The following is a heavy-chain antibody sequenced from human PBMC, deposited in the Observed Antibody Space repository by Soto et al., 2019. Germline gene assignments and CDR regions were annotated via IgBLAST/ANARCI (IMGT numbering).Heavy chain of an antibody. D-gene: IGHD3-3*01. CDR2: ISSNGGST. CDR3: VKDGHYGRDYDFWSGYYGYYYGMDV. V-gene: IGHV3-64D*08. Sequence: GGSLRLSCSASGFTFSSYAMHWVRQAPGKGLEYVSAISSNGGSTYYADSVKGRFTISRDNSKNTLYLQMSSLRAEDTAVYYCVKDGHYGRDYDFWSGYYGYYYGMDVWGQGTTVTVSS. J-gene: IGHJ6*02. CDR1: GFTFSSYA.